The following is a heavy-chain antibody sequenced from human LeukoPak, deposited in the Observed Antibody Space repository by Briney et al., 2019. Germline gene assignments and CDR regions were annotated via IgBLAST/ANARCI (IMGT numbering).Heavy chain of an antibody. CDR3: ARAGSEGAVAGNLEFDY. V-gene: IGHV1-69*13. CDR2: IIPIFGTA. Sequence: VASVKVSCKASGGTFSSYAISWVRQAPGQGLEWMGGIIPIFGTANYAQKFQGRVTITADESTSTAYMELSSLRSEDTAVYYCARAGSEGAVAGNLEFDYGAREPWSPSPQ. D-gene: IGHD6-19*01. J-gene: IGHJ4*02. CDR1: GGTFSSYA.